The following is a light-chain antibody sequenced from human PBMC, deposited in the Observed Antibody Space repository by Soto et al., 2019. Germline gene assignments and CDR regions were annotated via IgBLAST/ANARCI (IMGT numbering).Light chain of an antibody. CDR1: SSDVGGYNY. J-gene: IGLJ2*01. CDR2: DVS. CDR3: SSYTSSSTLQ. V-gene: IGLV2-14*01. Sequence: QSVLTQPASVSGSTGQSITISCTGTSSDVGGYNYVSWYQQHPGKAPKLMIYDVSNRPSGVSNRFSGSKSGNTASLTISGLQAEDEADYYCSSYTSSSTLQFGGGTKLTVL.